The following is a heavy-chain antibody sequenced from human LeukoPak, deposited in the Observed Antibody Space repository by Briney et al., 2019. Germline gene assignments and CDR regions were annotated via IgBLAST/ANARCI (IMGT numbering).Heavy chain of an antibody. V-gene: IGHV1-2*02. J-gene: IGHJ4*02. CDR1: GYTFTGYY. CDR3: ARALNDFWSGYHY. CDR2: INPNSGGT. Sequence: GASVKVSCKASGYTFTGYYMHWVRQAPGQGLEWMGWINPNSGGTNYAQKFQGRVTMTRDTSISTAYMELSRLRSDDTAVYYCARALNDFWSGYHYWGQGTLVTVSS. D-gene: IGHD3-3*01.